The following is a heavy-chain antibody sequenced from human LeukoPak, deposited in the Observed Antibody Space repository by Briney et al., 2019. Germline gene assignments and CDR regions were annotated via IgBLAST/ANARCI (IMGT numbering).Heavy chain of an antibody. Sequence: GGSLRLSCAASGFTFSSYWMHWVRQAPGKGLVWVSRINSDGSSTSYADSVTGRITISRNNAKNKLYLQMNSLRSKDTAVYYYARHQHSPPSCVYVWGSYLSIWGQGTIVTGSS. CDR1: GFTFSSYW. D-gene: IGHD3-16*02. V-gene: IGHV3-74*01. CDR3: ARHQHSPPSCVYVWGSYLSI. CDR2: INSDGSST. J-gene: IGHJ3*02.